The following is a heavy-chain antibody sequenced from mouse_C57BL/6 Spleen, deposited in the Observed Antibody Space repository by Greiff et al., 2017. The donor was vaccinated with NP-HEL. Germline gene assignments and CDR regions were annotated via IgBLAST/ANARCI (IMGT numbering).Heavy chain of an antibody. D-gene: IGHD2-4*01. CDR3: TRGDYDRRVNFNY. Sequence: VQLQQSGTVLARPGASVKMSCKTSGYTFTSYWMHWVKQRPGQGLEWIGAIYPGNSDTSYNQKFKGKAKLTAVTSASTAYMELSSLTNEDSAVYYCTRGDYDRRVNFNYWGQGTTLTVSS. CDR1: GYTFTSYW. J-gene: IGHJ2*01. CDR2: IYPGNSDT. V-gene: IGHV1-5*01.